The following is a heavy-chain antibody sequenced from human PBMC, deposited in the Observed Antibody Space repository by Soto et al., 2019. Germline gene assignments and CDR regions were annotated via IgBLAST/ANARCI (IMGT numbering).Heavy chain of an antibody. CDR2: IFYSGST. CDR3: GRIDGSGYYLHN. Sequence: QVQLQEAGPGLVKPSQTLSLTCTVSGDSISGGDYYWGWIRQPPGKGLEWIGYIFYSGSTYYNPSLKSRVTISVDTSKNHFSLRLTSVTAADTAVYYCGRIDGSGYYLHNWGQGTLVTVSS. CDR1: GDSISGGDYY. V-gene: IGHV4-30-4*01. J-gene: IGHJ4*02. D-gene: IGHD3-22*01.